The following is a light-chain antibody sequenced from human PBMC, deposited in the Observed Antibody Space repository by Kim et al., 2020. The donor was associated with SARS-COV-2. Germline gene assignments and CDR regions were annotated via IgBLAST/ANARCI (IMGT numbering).Light chain of an antibody. CDR2: PTN. CDR3: GAWDDTLKGYV. CDR1: GSNIGTNT. J-gene: IGLJ1*01. V-gene: IGLV1-44*01. Sequence: GNRFPISCSGTGSNIGTNTITGNRQLPGTAPKLLIYPTNQRPSGVPDRFSGSKSGTSASLAISGLQSEDEGDYYCGAWDDTLKGYVFGTGTKVTVL.